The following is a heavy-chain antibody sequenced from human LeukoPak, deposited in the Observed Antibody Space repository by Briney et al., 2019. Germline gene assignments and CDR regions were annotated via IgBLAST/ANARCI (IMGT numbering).Heavy chain of an antibody. D-gene: IGHD5-12*01. Sequence: PGGSLRLSCAASGFTFSSYGMHWVRQAPGKGLEWVAFIRYDGSNKYYADSVKGRFTISRDNSKNTLYLQMNSLRAEDTAVYYCAKDRLRRIYFDYWGQGTLVTVSS. CDR3: AKDRLRRIYFDY. CDR2: IRYDGSNK. J-gene: IGHJ4*02. CDR1: GFTFSSYG. V-gene: IGHV3-30*02.